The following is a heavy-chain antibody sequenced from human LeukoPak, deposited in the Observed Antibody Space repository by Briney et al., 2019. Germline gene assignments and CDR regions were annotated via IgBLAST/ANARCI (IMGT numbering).Heavy chain of an antibody. Sequence: SETLSLTCTVSGGSISSGGYYWSWIRQHPGTGLEWIGYIYYSGSTYYNPSLKSRVTISVDTSKNQISLKLSSVTAADTAVYYCARGGGGNFDYWGQGTLVTVSS. CDR1: GGSISSGGYY. CDR2: IYYSGST. CDR3: ARGGGGNFDY. D-gene: IGHD3-16*01. J-gene: IGHJ4*02. V-gene: IGHV4-31*03.